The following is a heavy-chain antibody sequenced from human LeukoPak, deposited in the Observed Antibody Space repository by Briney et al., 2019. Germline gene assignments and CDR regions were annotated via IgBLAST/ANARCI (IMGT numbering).Heavy chain of an antibody. J-gene: IGHJ4*02. CDR3: AKEGRLTVAAVVVENYFDF. CDR1: GFSFTDYP. D-gene: IGHD3-22*01. V-gene: IGHV3-11*05. Sequence: PGGSLRLSCATSGFSFTDYPMNWVRQAPGKGLEWVSNIRTSAEGANYAYYADSVKGRVTISRDDAKNTLYLHMNSLTTDDTAVYYCAKEGRLTVAAVVVENYFDFWGQGTPVIVSA. CDR2: IRTSAEGANYA.